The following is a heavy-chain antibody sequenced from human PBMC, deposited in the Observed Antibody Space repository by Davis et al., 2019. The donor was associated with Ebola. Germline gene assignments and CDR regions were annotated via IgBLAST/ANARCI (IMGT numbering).Heavy chain of an antibody. CDR1: GGSVSSGSYY. J-gene: IGHJ5*02. D-gene: IGHD3-22*01. Sequence: PSETLSLTCTVSGGSVSSGSYYWSWIRQPPGKGLEWIGYIYYSGSTNYNPSLKSRVTISVDTSKNQFSLKLSSVTAADTAVYYCARERDYYDSSGYYYLVGWFDPWGQGTLVTVSS. CDR3: ARERDYYDSSGYYYLVGWFDP. V-gene: IGHV4-61*01. CDR2: IYYSGST.